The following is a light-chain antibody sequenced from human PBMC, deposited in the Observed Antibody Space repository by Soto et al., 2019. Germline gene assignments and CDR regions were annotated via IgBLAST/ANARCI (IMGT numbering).Light chain of an antibody. CDR3: QQYNDWPRA. CDR1: QSVGTY. V-gene: IGKV3-15*01. CDR2: GAS. Sequence: EIVMTQSPATLSVSPGERATLSCRASQSVGTYLAWYQQKPGQAPRLLIYGASTRAAGISPRVSGGGSGTEVTLTISSLQSEDFAVYYCQQYNDWPRAFGQGNKVGIK. J-gene: IGKJ1*01.